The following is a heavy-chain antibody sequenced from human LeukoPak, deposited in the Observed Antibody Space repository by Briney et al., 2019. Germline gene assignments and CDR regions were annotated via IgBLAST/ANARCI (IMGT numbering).Heavy chain of an antibody. D-gene: IGHD2-15*01. CDR3: ARGLVAKAVVAARRGWFDP. Sequence: TSETLSHTCAVYGGSFSGYYWSWIRQPPGKGLEWIGEINHSGSTNYNPSLKSRVTISVDTSKNQFSLKLSSVTAADTAVYYCARGLVAKAVVAARRGWFDPWGQGTLVTVSS. CDR1: GGSFSGYY. CDR2: INHSGST. J-gene: IGHJ5*02. V-gene: IGHV4-34*01.